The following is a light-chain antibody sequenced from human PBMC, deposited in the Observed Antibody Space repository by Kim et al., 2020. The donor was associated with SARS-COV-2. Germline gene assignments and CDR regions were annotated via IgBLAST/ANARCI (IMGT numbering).Light chain of an antibody. J-gene: IGKJ5*01. Sequence: EIVLTQSPATLSLSPGERATLSCGASQSVSSNYFAWYQQKPGLAPRLLIYDASTRATGIPDRFSGSRSGTDFTLTISRLEPEDYAVYFCQQYGTSPITFGQGTRLEIK. CDR2: DAS. V-gene: IGKV3D-20*01. CDR1: QSVSSNY. CDR3: QQYGTSPIT.